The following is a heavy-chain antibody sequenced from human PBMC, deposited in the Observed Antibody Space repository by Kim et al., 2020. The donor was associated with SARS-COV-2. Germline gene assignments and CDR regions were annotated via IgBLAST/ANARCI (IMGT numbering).Heavy chain of an antibody. J-gene: IGHJ6*01. Sequence: GGSLRLSCAASGFTFSSYSMNWVRQAPGKGLEWVSSISSSSSYIYHADSVKGRFTISRDNAKNSLYLQMNSLRAEDTAVYYCARDTEAYSSSWYYYYGM. CDR3: ARDTEAYSSSWYYYYGM. CDR2: ISSSSSYI. V-gene: IGHV3-21*01. CDR1: GFTFSSYS. D-gene: IGHD6-13*01.